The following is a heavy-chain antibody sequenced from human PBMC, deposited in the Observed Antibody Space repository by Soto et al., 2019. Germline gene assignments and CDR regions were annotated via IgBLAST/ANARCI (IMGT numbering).Heavy chain of an antibody. D-gene: IGHD3-10*01. CDR1: GGSFSSFY. CDR2: IHHSGTT. Sequence: SETLSLTCTVYGGSFSSFYWSWIRQSPGKGLEWIGEIHHSGTTNYNPSLKSRVTISVDTSKNQFSLELSSVTAADTALYYCVSYGSGTYYRAYSFDFWSPGSLVTVSS. CDR3: VSYGSGTYYRAYSFDF. V-gene: IGHV4-34*01. J-gene: IGHJ4*02.